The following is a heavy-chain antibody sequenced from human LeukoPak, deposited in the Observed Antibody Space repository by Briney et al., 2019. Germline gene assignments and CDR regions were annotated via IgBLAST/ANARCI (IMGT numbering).Heavy chain of an antibody. Sequence: GGSLRLSCAASGLTFNNYGMHWVRQAPGKGLEWVTLIQPDGNDKYYADSVKGRFTVSRDNSKNTLYLQLNSLRAEDTAVYYCAKRDAVTEFDYWGQGTLVTVSS. CDR3: AKRDAVTEFDY. D-gene: IGHD2-21*02. CDR2: IQPDGNDK. V-gene: IGHV3-30*02. J-gene: IGHJ4*02. CDR1: GLTFNNYG.